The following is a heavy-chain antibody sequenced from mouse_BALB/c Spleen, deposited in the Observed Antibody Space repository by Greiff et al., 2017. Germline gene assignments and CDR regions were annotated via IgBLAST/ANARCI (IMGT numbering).Heavy chain of an antibody. Sequence: DVQLQESGAELVKPGASVKLSCTASGFNIKDTYMHWVKQRPEQGLEWIGRIDPANGNTKYDPKFQGKATITADTSSNTAYLQLSSLTSEDTAVYYCARGLLWPAWFAYWGQGTLVTVSA. CDR3: ARGLLWPAWFAY. CDR2: IDPANGNT. J-gene: IGHJ3*01. V-gene: IGHV14-3*02. CDR1: GFNIKDTY. D-gene: IGHD2-10*01.